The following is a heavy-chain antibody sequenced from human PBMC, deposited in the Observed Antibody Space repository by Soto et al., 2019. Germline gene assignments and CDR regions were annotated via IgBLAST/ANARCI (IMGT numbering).Heavy chain of an antibody. V-gene: IGHV4-4*02. CDR2: IYHSGST. D-gene: IGHD3-22*01. Sequence: QVQLQESGPGLVKPSGTLSLTCAVSGGSISSSNWWSWVRQPPGKGLEWIGEIYHSGSTNYNPSLTSRVTISVDKSKNQFSLKLSSVIAADTAVYYCARMYYYDSSGYYWSFDYWGQGTLVTVSS. CDR3: ARMYYYDSSGYYWSFDY. CDR1: GGSISSSNW. J-gene: IGHJ4*02.